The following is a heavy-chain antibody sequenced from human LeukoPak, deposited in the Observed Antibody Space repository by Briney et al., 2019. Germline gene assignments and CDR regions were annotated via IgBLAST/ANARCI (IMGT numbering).Heavy chain of an antibody. CDR2: INRDGRER. V-gene: IGHV3-7*01. D-gene: IGHD2-2*02. CDR3: AKTGPPCSSTSCYTCYYYMDV. Sequence: GGSLRLSCAVSGFTFSSYWMIWVRQTPGKGLEWVANINRDGRERHYVDSVEGRFTISRDNAKNSLYLQMSSLRVEDTAVYYCAKTGPPCSSTSCYTCYYYMDVWGKGTTVTVSS. J-gene: IGHJ6*03. CDR1: GFTFSSYW.